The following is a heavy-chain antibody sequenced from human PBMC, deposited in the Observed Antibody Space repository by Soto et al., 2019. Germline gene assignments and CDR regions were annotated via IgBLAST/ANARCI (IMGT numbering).Heavy chain of an antibody. CDR1: GFTFSSYG. V-gene: IGHV3-30*18. D-gene: IGHD3-16*02. CDR2: ISYEGSNK. Sequence: PGGSLRLSCAASGFTFSSYGMHWVRQAPGKGLEWVAVISYEGSNKYYADSVKGRFTISRDNSKNTLYLQMNSLRAEDTAVYYCAKEYSAFGGVIVTSYYFDYWGQGTLVTVAS. J-gene: IGHJ4*02. CDR3: AKEYSAFGGVIVTSYYFDY.